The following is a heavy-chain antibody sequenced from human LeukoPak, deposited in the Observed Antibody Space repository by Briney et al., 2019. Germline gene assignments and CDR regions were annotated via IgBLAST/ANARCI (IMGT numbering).Heavy chain of an antibody. CDR2: IKQDESEK. J-gene: IGHJ4*02. CDR1: GFTFSSYW. Sequence: HPGGSLRLSCAASGFTFSSYWMSWVRQAQGKGLEWGANIKQDESEKFYVDSVKCRFTISKDNAQRSLYLQINSLRAEDTAVYYCARVRAAATDYWGQGTLVTVPS. D-gene: IGHD2-15*01. V-gene: IGHV3-7*01. CDR3: ARVRAAATDY.